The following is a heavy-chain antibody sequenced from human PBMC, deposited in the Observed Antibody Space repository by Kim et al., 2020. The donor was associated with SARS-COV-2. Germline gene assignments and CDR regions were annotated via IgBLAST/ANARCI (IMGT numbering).Heavy chain of an antibody. Sequence: SVKVSCKASGGTFSSYAISWVRQAPGQGLEWMGGIIPIFGTANYAQKFQGRVTITADESTSTAYMELSSLRSEDTAVYYCARGVRRLGYCSSTSCYSFGYWGQGTLVTVSS. CDR2: IIPIFGTA. CDR3: ARGVRRLGYCSSTSCYSFGY. J-gene: IGHJ4*02. D-gene: IGHD2-2*01. V-gene: IGHV1-69*13. CDR1: GGTFSSYA.